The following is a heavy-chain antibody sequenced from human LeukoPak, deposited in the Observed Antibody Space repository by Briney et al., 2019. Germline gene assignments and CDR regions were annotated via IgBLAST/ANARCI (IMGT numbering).Heavy chain of an antibody. CDR1: GFIFDDYG. CDR3: ARRRVTVVRGVDITSYYFDY. Sequence: GGSLRLSCAASGFIFDDYGMSWVRQAPGKGLEWVSGINWNGGSTGYADSVKGRFTISRDNAKNSLFLQMNSLRAEDTALYYCARRRVTVVRGVDITSYYFDYWGQGTLDTVSS. V-gene: IGHV3-20*04. CDR2: INWNGGST. D-gene: IGHD3-10*01. J-gene: IGHJ4*02.